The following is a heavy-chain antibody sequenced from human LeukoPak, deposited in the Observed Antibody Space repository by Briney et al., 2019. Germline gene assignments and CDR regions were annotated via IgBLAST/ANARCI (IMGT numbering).Heavy chain of an antibody. V-gene: IGHV1-46*01. CDR3: AREQYSSSFD. CDR2: INPSGGST. Sequence: ASVRVSCKASGYTFSSYYMHWVRQAPGQGLEWMGRINPSGGSTRYAQRFRDRVTLTRDTSTSIVYMEMSRLTSEDTAVYYCAREQYSSSFDWGQGTLVTVSS. D-gene: IGHD6-6*01. CDR1: GYTFSSYY. J-gene: IGHJ4*02.